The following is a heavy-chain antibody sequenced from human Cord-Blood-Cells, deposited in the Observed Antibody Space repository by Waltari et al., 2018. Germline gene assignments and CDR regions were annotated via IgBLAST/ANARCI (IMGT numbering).Heavy chain of an antibody. CDR1: GFTFSSYR. CDR3: ARDLGYGPPPDY. V-gene: IGHV3-48*02. CDR2: ISSSSSTI. D-gene: IGHD5-12*01. J-gene: IGHJ4*02. Sequence: EVQLVASGGGLVQPGGSLRLSWAASGFTFSSYRMNWVGQAPRKGLEWVSYISSSSSTIYYADSVKGRFTISRDNAKNSLYLQMNSLRDEDTAVYYCARDLGYGPPPDYWGQGTLVIVSS.